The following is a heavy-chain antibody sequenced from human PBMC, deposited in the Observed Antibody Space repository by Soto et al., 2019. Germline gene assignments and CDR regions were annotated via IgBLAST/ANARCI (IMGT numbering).Heavy chain of an antibody. CDR2: IHDSGST. J-gene: IGHJ4*02. CDR1: GASIGTSNW. V-gene: IGHV4-4*02. D-gene: IGHD3-9*01. CDR3: ARLKTYDILNTSDY. Sequence: QVQLQESGPGLVKPSGTLSLTCAVSGASIGTSNWWSWVRQSPGKGLEWIGAIHDSGSTKYNPSLKSRVTISLDKSKNQFSLNVSSVTAADTAVYYCARLKTYDILNTSDYWGQGSLVTVSS.